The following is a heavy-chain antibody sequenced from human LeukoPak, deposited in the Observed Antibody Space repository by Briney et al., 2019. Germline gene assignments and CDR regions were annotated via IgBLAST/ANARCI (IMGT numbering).Heavy chain of an antibody. CDR2: INPSGDSS. V-gene: IGHV1-46*01. CDR3: ARDGAYYYESSAYYAN. J-gene: IGHJ4*02. CDR1: GYTFTYYY. Sequence: GASVKVSCKASGYTFTYYYMHWVRQAPGQGLEWLGIINPSGDSSSYAQKFQGRVTITRDTSTSTVYMELSSLRSEDTAVYYCARDGAYYYESSAYYANWGQGTQVTVSS. D-gene: IGHD3-22*01.